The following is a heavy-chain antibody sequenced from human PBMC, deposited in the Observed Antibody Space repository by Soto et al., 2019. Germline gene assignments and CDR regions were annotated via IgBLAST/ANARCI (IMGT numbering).Heavy chain of an antibody. V-gene: IGHV1-69*06. CDR1: GATLSSYA. CDR2: IVPTVDTS. J-gene: IGHJ4*02. D-gene: IGHD5-12*01. CDR3: VRVVAIPGYPDN. Sequence: QVQLVQSGAEVRQPASSVKVYCKTSGATLSSYAITWVRQAPGQGLEWMGGIVPTVDTSTYAQKFQGRVTITADKFTNTVYMELSSLRSDDTAVYYCVRVVAIPGYPDNWGQGTLVTVSS.